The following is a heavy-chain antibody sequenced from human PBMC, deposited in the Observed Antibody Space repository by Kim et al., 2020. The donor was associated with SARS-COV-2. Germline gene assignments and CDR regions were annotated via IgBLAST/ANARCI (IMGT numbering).Heavy chain of an antibody. J-gene: IGHJ4*02. Sequence: LKRRVTISVDTSKNQFSLKLSSVTAADTAVYYCERLLWFGELLYIYYFDYWGQGTLVTVSS. D-gene: IGHD3-10*01. V-gene: IGHV4-39*01. CDR3: ERLLWFGELLYIYYFDY.